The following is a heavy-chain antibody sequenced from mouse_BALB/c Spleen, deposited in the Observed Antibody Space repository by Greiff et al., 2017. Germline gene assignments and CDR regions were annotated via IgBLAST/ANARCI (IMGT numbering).Heavy chain of an antibody. CDR1: GFTFSSFG. Sequence: EVKLMESGGGLVQPGGSRKLSCAASGFTFSSFGMHWVRQAPEKGLEWVAYISSGSSTIYYADTVKGRFTISRDNPKNTLFLQMTSLRSEDTAMYYCARNWENYVDYWGQGTTLTVSS. V-gene: IGHV5-17*02. J-gene: IGHJ2*01. CDR2: ISSGSSTI. D-gene: IGHD4-1*01. CDR3: ARNWENYVDY.